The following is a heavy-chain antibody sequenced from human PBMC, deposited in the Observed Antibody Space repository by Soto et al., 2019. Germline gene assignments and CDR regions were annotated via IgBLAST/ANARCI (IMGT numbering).Heavy chain of an antibody. CDR3: ARETYYDILTGYYMGAFDI. CDR1: GFTFSSYG. CDR2: IWYDGSNK. V-gene: IGHV3-33*01. D-gene: IGHD3-9*01. J-gene: IGHJ3*02. Sequence: QVQLVESGGGVVQPGRSLRLSCAASGFTFSSYGMHWVRQAPGKGLEWVAVIWYDGSNKYYADSVKGRFTISRDNSKITLYLQMNSLRAEDTAVYYCARETYYDILTGYYMGAFDIWGQGTMVTVSS.